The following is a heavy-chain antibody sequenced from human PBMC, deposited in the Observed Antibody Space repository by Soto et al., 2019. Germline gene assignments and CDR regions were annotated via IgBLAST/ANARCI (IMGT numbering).Heavy chain of an antibody. CDR1: GYTFTRYD. J-gene: IGHJ4*02. CDR2: MNPNSGNT. D-gene: IGHD3-3*01. Sequence: GASVKVSCKASGYTFTRYDINWVRQATGQGLEWMGWMNPNSGNTGYAQKFQGRVTMTRNTSISTAYMELSSLRSEDTAVYYCAAVYDFWSGYLDGYWGQGTLVTVT. CDR3: AAVYDFWSGYLDGY. V-gene: IGHV1-8*01.